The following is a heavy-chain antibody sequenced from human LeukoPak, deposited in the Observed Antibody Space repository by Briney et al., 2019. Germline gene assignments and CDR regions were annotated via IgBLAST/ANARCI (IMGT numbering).Heavy chain of an antibody. CDR3: AREKYYYGSAYYMDV. V-gene: IGHV1-69*05. J-gene: IGHJ6*03. CDR1: GGTFSSYA. D-gene: IGHD3-10*01. CDR2: IIPIFGTA. Sequence: GASVKVSCKASGGTFSSYAISWVRQAPGQGLEWTGGIIPIFGTANYAQKFQGRVTITTDESTSTAYMELSSLRSEDTAVYYCAREKYYYGSAYYMDVWGKGPRSPSP.